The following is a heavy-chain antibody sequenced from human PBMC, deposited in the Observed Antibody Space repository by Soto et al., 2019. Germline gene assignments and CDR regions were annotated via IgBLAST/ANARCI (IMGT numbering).Heavy chain of an antibody. CDR3: ARGRSNYYYYYMDV. V-gene: IGHV4-34*01. CDR2: INHSGST. J-gene: IGHJ6*03. D-gene: IGHD2-2*01. Sequence: TLSLTCAVYGGSFSGYYWSWIRQPPGKGLEWIGEINHSGSTNYNPSLKSRVTISVDTSKNQFSLKLSSVTAADTAVYYCARGRSNYYYYYMDVWGKGTTVTVSS. CDR1: GGSFSGYY.